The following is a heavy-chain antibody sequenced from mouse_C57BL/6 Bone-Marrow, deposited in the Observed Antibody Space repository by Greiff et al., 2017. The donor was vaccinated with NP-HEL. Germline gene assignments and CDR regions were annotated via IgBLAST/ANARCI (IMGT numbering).Heavy chain of an antibody. V-gene: IGHV5-6*01. D-gene: IGHD2-3*01. Sequence: EVQGVESGGDLVKPGGSLKLSCAASGFTFSSYGMSWVRQTPDKRLEWVATISSGGSYPYYPDSVKGRFTISRDNAKNTLYLQMSSLKSEDTAMYYWASHPSPDGYYPAWFAYWGQGTLVTVSA. CDR3: ASHPSPDGYYPAWFAY. CDR2: ISSGGSYP. J-gene: IGHJ3*01. CDR1: GFTFSSYG.